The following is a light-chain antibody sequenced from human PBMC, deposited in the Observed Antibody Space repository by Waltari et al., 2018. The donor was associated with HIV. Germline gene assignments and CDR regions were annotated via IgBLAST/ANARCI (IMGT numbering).Light chain of an antibody. CDR1: SAGYD. Sequence: QSDLTQPPSVSGAPGQRVTISCSGVSAGYDVHWYQQLPGTAPKLLIYGNSNRPSGGPDRFSGSKSGPLASLAITGLQAEDEADYYCQSYDSSLSSSVFGGGTRLTVL. V-gene: IGLV1-40*01. CDR2: GNS. J-gene: IGLJ2*01. CDR3: QSYDSSLSSSV.